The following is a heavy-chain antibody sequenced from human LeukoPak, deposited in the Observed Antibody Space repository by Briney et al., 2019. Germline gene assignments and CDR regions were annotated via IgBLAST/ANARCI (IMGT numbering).Heavy chain of an antibody. Sequence: GASVKVSCKASGYTFTGYYMHWVRQAPGQGLEWMGRINPNSGGTNYAQKFQGRVTMTWDTSISTAYMELSRLRSDDTAVYYCARVEGIRQWLVQGAYYFDYWGQGTLVTVSS. D-gene: IGHD6-19*01. CDR1: GYTFTGYY. CDR2: INPNSGGT. CDR3: ARVEGIRQWLVQGAYYFDY. V-gene: IGHV1-2*06. J-gene: IGHJ4*02.